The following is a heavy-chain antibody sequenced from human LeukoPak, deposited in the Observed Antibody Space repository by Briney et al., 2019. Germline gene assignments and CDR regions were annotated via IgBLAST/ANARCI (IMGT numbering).Heavy chain of an antibody. CDR3: ARGKLGYYYYHMDA. D-gene: IGHD3-3*02. CDR2: IIPIYGTP. J-gene: IGHJ6*03. CDR1: GGTLSGYA. Sequence: SVKASCKASGGTLSGYAISWVRQAPGQGLEWMGGIIPIYGTPHSAQKFQGRVTITTDESTSTAFMDLSSLRSEDTAVYYCARGKLGYYYYHMDAWGKGTTVTVSS. V-gene: IGHV1-69*05.